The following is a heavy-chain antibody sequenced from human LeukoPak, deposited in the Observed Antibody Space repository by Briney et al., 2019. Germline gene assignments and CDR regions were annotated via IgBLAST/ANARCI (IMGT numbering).Heavy chain of an antibody. J-gene: IGHJ4*02. CDR2: IYYSGST. Sequence: SETLSLTCTVSGGSISSSSYYWGWIRQPPGKGLEWIGSIYYSGSTHYNPSLKSRVTISVDTSKNQFSLQLNSVTPEDTAVYYCARGTAMALFDYWGQGTLVTVSS. V-gene: IGHV4-39*07. CDR1: GGSISSSSYY. D-gene: IGHD5-18*01. CDR3: ARGTAMALFDY.